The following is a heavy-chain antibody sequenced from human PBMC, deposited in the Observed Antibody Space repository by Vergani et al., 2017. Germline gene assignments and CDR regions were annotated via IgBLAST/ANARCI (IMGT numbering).Heavy chain of an antibody. CDR3: ARDGAYSSGWPHXFDY. D-gene: IGHD6-19*01. CDR1: GYTFTSYA. Sequence: QVQLVQSGAEVKKPGASVKVSCKASGYTFTSYAMHWVRQAPGQRLEWVGWINAGNGNTKYSQKFQGRVTITRDTSASTAYMELSSMRSEDTAVYYCARDGAYSSGWPHXFDYGGQGTLVTVSS. V-gene: IGHV1-3*01. J-gene: IGHJ4*02. CDR2: INAGNGNT.